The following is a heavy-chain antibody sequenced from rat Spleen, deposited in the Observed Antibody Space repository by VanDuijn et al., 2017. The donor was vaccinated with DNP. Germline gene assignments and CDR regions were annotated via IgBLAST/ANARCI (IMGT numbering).Heavy chain of an antibody. Sequence: EVQLVASGGGLVQPGRSLKLSCAASGFTFSDYYMAWVRQAPTKGLEWVAYITYDGGSTYYRDSVKGRFTISRDNAKSTLYLQMNSLRSEDMATYYCARPMDYYSGGFAYWGQGVMVTVSS. CDR1: GFTFSDYY. J-gene: IGHJ2*01. D-gene: IGHD1-1*01. V-gene: IGHV5-22*01. CDR2: ITYDGGST. CDR3: ARPMDYYSGGFAY.